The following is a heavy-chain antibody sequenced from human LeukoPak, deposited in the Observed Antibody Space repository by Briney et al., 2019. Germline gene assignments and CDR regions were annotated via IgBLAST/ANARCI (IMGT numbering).Heavy chain of an antibody. Sequence: PSETLSLTCAVYGGSFSGYYWSWIRQPPGKGLEWIGEINQSGSTNYNPSLKSRVTISVDTSKNQFSLKLSSVTAADTAVNYCASDDSSSAFDIWGQGTMVTVSS. CDR2: INQSGST. D-gene: IGHD6-13*01. V-gene: IGHV4-34*01. J-gene: IGHJ3*02. CDR1: GGSFSGYY. CDR3: ASDDSSSAFDI.